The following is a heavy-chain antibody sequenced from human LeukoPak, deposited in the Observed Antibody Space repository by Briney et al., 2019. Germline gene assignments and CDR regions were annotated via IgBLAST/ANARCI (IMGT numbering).Heavy chain of an antibody. J-gene: IGHJ4*02. CDR3: ARVSSGGSRISGY. CDR2: ISGSSYSSSYI. D-gene: IGHD3-16*01. CDR1: GFTFNSYN. V-gene: IGHV3-21*01. Sequence: GGSLRLSCVASGFTFNSYNMNWVRQAPGKGLEWVSSISGSSYSSSYIYYADSVKGRFTISRDNAKNSLYLLMDSLRAEDTAVYYCARVSSGGSRISGYWGQGTLVTVSS.